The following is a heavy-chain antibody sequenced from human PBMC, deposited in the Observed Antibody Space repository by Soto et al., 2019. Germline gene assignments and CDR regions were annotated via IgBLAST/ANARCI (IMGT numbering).Heavy chain of an antibody. CDR2: IDASSTHI. CDR3: ARPGSSSWYYFDY. J-gene: IGHJ4*02. CDR1: GFSFSTYN. Sequence: GGSLRLSCAASGFSFSTYNMNWVRQAPGKGLEWVSSIDASSTHIYYADSVKGRFTISRDNGKSSLYLQMNSLRAEDTAVYYCARPGSSSWYYFDYWGQGTLVTVSS. V-gene: IGHV3-21*01. D-gene: IGHD6-13*01.